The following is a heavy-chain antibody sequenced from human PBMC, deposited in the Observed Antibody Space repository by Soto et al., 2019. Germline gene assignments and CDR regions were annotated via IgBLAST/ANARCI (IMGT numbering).Heavy chain of an antibody. J-gene: IGHJ6*02. CDR2: IIPIPGTA. V-gene: IGHV1-69*01. CDR3: ARSQGSSTSLEIYYYYYYGMDV. D-gene: IGHD2-2*01. Sequence: QVQLVQSGAEVKKPGSSVKVSCKASGGTFGSYAISWVRQAPGQGLEWMGGIIPIPGTANYAQKFQGRVTIAADESTSTADMEQSSLSSEDTAVYYCARSQGSSTSLEIYYYYYYGMDVWGQGTTVTVSS. CDR1: GGTFGSYA.